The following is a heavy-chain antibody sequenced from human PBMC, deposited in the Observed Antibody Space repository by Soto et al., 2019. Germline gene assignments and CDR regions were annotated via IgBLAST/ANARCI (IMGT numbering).Heavy chain of an antibody. V-gene: IGHV3-30*18. J-gene: IGHJ4*02. Sequence: QVQLVESGGGVVQPGRSLRLSCAASGFTFSSYGMHWVRQAPGKGLEWVAVISYDGSNKYYADSVKGRFTISRDNSKNTLYLQMNSLRAEDTAVYYCAKAGIQYLDYGGQGTLVTVSS. D-gene: IGHD5-18*01. CDR3: AKAGIQYLDY. CDR1: GFTFSSYG. CDR2: ISYDGSNK.